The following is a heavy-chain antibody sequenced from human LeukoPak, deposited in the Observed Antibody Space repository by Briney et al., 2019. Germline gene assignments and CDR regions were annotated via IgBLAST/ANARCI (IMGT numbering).Heavy chain of an antibody. CDR2: INSDGSST. Sequence: GGSLRLSCAASGYTFSSYWMHWVRQAPGKGLVWVSRINSDGSSTSYADSVKGRFTISRDNAKNTLYLQMNSLRAEDTAVYYCARGSGWFYFDYWGQGTLVTVSS. V-gene: IGHV3-74*01. CDR3: ARGSGWFYFDY. D-gene: IGHD6-19*01. CDR1: GYTFSSYW. J-gene: IGHJ4*02.